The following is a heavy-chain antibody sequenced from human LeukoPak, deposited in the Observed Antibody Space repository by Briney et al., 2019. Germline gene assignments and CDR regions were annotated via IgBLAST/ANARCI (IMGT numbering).Heavy chain of an antibody. CDR3: ARDGNPWNLDV. J-gene: IGHJ2*01. D-gene: IGHD1-14*01. CDR1: GGSISSYY. CDR2: MYYTGST. V-gene: IGHV4-59*01. Sequence: SETLSLTCTVSGGSISSYYWSWIRQPPGKGLEWLGYMYYTGSTNYNPSLKSRVTMSVDTSKNQFSLKLSSVTAADTAVYYCARDGNPWNLDVWGRGTLVTVSS.